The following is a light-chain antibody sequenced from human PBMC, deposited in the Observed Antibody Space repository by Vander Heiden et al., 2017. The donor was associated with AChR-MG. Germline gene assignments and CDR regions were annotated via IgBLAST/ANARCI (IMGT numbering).Light chain of an antibody. CDR2: SDD. CDR1: SPSIGSNA. Sequence: QSVLTQTPSASGTPGQRVTIPCSGSSPSIGSNAVNWYRQVPGTAPQPLIYSDDQRPLGVPDRFSGSKSGTSVSLAITGLQSEDEADYFCASWDDSLNGWIFGGGTKLTVL. J-gene: IGLJ2*01. CDR3: ASWDDSLNGWI. V-gene: IGLV1-44*01.